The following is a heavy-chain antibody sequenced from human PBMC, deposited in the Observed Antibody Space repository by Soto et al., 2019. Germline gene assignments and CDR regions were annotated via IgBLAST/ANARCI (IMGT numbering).Heavy chain of an antibody. D-gene: IGHD2-15*01. Sequence: PSETLSLTCTVSGGSVISYYWSWIRQSTGKGLEWIGSIYYSGSTYYNPSLKSRVTISVDTSKNQFSLKLSSVTAADTAVYYCARHRRGYCSGGSCYSYYFDYWGQGTLVTVSS. CDR1: GGSVISYY. J-gene: IGHJ4*02. V-gene: IGHV4-59*05. CDR3: ARHRRGYCSGGSCYSYYFDY. CDR2: IYYSGST.